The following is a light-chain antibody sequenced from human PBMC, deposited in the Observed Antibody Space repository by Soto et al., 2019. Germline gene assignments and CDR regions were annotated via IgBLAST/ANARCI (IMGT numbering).Light chain of an antibody. CDR2: GAS. CDR1: QSISNN. Sequence: IVMTQSPATLSLSPGEKATLSYRASQSISNNFAWFQQKPGQVPRLLIYGASNRATGVSARFSGSGSGTEFTLTISSLQSEDFAVYYCLQYHYWWTFGQGTKVEIK. V-gene: IGKV3-15*01. J-gene: IGKJ1*01. CDR3: LQYHYWWT.